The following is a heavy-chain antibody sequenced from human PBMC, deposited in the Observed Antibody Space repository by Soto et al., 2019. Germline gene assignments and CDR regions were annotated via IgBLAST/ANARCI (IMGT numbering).Heavy chain of an antibody. J-gene: IGHJ4*02. CDR3: SIVNPHYDILIGYLTFDY. Sequence: PSETLSLTCALYGRSFSGYYWSWIRQPPGKGLEWIGEINHSGSTNYNPSLKSRVTISVDTSKNQFSLKLSSVSAADTAVYYCSIVNPHYDILIGYLTFDYWGQGTLVTVSS. V-gene: IGHV4-34*01. CDR1: GRSFSGYY. D-gene: IGHD3-9*01. CDR2: INHSGST.